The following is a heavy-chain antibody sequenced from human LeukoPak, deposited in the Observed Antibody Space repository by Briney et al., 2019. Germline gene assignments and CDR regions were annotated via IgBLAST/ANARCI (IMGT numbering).Heavy chain of an antibody. CDR3: ATKGPVDDYGDYEGAFDI. CDR1: GYTFTGYY. CDR2: INPNSGGT. J-gene: IGHJ3*02. V-gene: IGHV1-2*02. D-gene: IGHD4-17*01. Sequence: ASVKVSCKASGYTFTGYYMHWARQAPGQGLEWMGWINPNSGGTNYAQKFQGRVTMTRDTSISTAYMELSSLRSEDTAVYYCATKGPVDDYGDYEGAFDIWGQGTMVTVSS.